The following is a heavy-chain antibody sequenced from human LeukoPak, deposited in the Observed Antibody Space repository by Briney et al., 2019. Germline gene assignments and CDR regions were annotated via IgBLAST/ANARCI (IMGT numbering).Heavy chain of an antibody. CDR3: ARDHRRGYSYGYGYYYYYMDV. J-gene: IGHJ6*03. CDR1: GGSISSYY. CDR2: IHTSGST. D-gene: IGHD5-18*01. V-gene: IGHV4-4*07. Sequence: SETLSLTCTVSGGSISSYYWSWIRQPAGKGLEWIGRIHTSGSTNYNPSLKSRVTMSVDTSKNQFSLKLSSVTAADTAVYYCARDHRRGYSYGYGYYYYYMDVWGKGTTVTVSS.